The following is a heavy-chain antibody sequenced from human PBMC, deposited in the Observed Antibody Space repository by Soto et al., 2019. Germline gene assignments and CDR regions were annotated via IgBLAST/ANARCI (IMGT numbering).Heavy chain of an antibody. J-gene: IGHJ4*02. Sequence: EVQLLESGGGLVQPGGSLRLSCAASGFTFSAYAMSWVRQPPGKGLEWVSAISGGGGSTYYADSVKGRFTIARDNSKNTLYLQMNSLRAEDTAVYYCAKDLPNCNDPAERYYFDYWGQGTLVTVSS. CDR1: GFTFSAYA. V-gene: IGHV3-23*01. CDR2: ISGGGGST. D-gene: IGHD1-1*01. CDR3: AKDLPNCNDPAERYYFDY.